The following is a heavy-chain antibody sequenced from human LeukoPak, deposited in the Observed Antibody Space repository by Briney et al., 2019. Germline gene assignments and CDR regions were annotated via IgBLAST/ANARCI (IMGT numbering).Heavy chain of an antibody. CDR3: AREGYCSGTSCYNFNY. J-gene: IGHJ4*02. Sequence: SETLSLTRAVYGGSFRGYYWSWIRQPPGKGLEWIGEINHSGSSNYNPSLKSRVTISLDTSKNQFSLNLSSVTAADTAVYYCAREGYCSGTSCYNFNYWGQGTLVTVSS. CDR1: GGSFRGYY. V-gene: IGHV4-34*01. D-gene: IGHD2-2*02. CDR2: INHSGSS.